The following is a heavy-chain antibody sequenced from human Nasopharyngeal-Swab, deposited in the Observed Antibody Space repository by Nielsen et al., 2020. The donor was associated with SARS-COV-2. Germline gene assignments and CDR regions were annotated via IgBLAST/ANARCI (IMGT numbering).Heavy chain of an antibody. CDR2: IYYSGST. D-gene: IGHD3-22*01. CDR1: GGSISSYY. V-gene: IGHV4-59*01. CDR3: ARVIIYDSSGYYNWFDP. J-gene: IGHJ5*02. Sequence: ETLSLTCTVSGGSISSYYWSWIRQPPGKGLEWIGYIYYSGSTNYNPSLKSRVTISVDTSKNQFSLKLSSVTAADTAVYYCARVIIYDSSGYYNWFDPWGQGTLVTV.